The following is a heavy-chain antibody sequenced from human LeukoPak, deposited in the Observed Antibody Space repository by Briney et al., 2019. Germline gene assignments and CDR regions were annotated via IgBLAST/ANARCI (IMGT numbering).Heavy chain of an antibody. CDR3: ARDPLSPNVFDV. CDR1: GGSISSGGYS. CDR2: IYHSGST. Sequence: SETLSLTCAVPGGSISSGGYSWSWIRQPPGKGLEWIGYIYHSGSTYYNPSLKSRVTISVDRSKNQFSLKLSSVTAADTAVYYCARDPLSPNVFDVWGQGTMVTVSS. J-gene: IGHJ3*01. V-gene: IGHV4-30-2*01.